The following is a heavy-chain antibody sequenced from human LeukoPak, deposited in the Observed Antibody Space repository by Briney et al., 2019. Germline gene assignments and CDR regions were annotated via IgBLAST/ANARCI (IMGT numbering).Heavy chain of an antibody. CDR1: GGSISSYY. D-gene: IGHD6-13*01. CDR3: ARLDSSSWYGDY. J-gene: IGHJ4*02. V-gene: IGHV4-4*07. Sequence: SETLSLTCTVSGGSISSYYWSWIRQPAGKGLEWIGGIYTSGSTNYNPSLKSRVTMSVDTSKNQFSLKLSSVTAADTAVYYCARLDSSSWYGDYWGQGTLVTVSS. CDR2: IYTSGST.